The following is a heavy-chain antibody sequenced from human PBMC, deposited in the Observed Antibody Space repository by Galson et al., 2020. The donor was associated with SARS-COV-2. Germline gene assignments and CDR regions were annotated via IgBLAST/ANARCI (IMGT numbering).Heavy chain of an antibody. CDR3: ARTDELGELLWFGEFRGNWFDP. V-gene: IGHV1-18*01. J-gene: IGHJ5*02. Sequence: ASVKVSCKASGYTFTSYGISWVRQAPGQGLEWMGWISAYNGNTNYAQKLQGRVTMTTDTSTSTAYMELRSLRSDDTAVYYCARTDELGELLWFGEFRGNWFDPWGQGTLVTVSS. D-gene: IGHD3-10*01. CDR1: GYTFTSYG. CDR2: ISAYNGNT.